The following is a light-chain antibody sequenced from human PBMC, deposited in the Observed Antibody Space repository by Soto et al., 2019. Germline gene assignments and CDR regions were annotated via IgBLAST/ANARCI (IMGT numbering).Light chain of an antibody. V-gene: IGLV4-69*01. CDR2: LNTNGSH. CDR3: QTWGTGIWV. CDR1: SGHSNYA. Sequence: QSVLTQSPSASASLGASVKLTCTLSSGHSNYAIAWHQQQPEKSPRYLMKLNTNGSHSRGDGIPDRFSGSSSGAERYLTISCLQSEDEADYYCQTWGTGIWVFGGGTKLAVL. J-gene: IGLJ3*02.